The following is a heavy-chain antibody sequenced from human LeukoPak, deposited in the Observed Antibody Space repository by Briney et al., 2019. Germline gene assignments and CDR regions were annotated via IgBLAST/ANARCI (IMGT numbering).Heavy chain of an antibody. J-gene: IGHJ1*01. Sequence: GGSLRLSCAASGFTFSSHGMNWVRQAPGKGLEWVSGISPSGDITYYTDSVRGRFTISRDNFKNTLSLQVNSLRAEDTAMYYCAKDDDWGRYKHWGQGTLVTVSS. CDR3: AKDDDWGRYKH. D-gene: IGHD3-16*01. V-gene: IGHV3-23*01. CDR1: GFTFSSHG. CDR2: ISPSGDIT.